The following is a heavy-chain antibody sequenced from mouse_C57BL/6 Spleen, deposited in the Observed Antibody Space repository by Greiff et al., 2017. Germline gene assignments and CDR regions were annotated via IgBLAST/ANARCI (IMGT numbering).Heavy chain of an antibody. Sequence: QVQLQQPGAELVKPGASVKLSCKASGYTFTSYWMHWVKQRPGQGLEWIGMIHPNGGSTNYTEKFESKATLTVDKSSSTAYMQLSSLTSEDSAVYSCAREEDNVYERDAMDYWGQGTSVTVSS. CDR2: IHPNGGST. CDR1: GYTFTSYW. CDR3: AREEDNVYERDAMDY. D-gene: IGHD2-2*01. J-gene: IGHJ4*01. V-gene: IGHV1-64*01.